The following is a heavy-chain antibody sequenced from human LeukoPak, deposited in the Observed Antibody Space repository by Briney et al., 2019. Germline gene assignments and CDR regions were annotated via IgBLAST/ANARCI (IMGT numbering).Heavy chain of an antibody. CDR1: GFNFGDYA. V-gene: IGHV3-49*05. D-gene: IGHD4-17*01. CDR2: ITNKAFGGTA. CDR3: TRDEYGVGSNFFDY. Sequence: NPGGSLSLSCTTSGFNFGDYAMSWLRQAPEEGLEVVGFITNKAFGGTAEYAASVKGRLTISRDDSRSIAYLQMDNLRTEDTGVYYCTRDEYGVGSNFFDYWGQGTLVTVST. J-gene: IGHJ4*02.